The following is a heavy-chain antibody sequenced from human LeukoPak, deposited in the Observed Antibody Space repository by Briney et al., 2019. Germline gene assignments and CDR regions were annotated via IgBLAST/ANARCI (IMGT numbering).Heavy chain of an antibody. J-gene: IGHJ4*02. Sequence: ASVKLSCKASGYTFTSYYMHWVRQAPGQGLEWMGIINPSGGSTSYAQKFQGRVTMTRDMSTSTVYMELSSLRSEDTAVYYCARDPGEIVGADYYFDYWGQGTLVTVSS. CDR1: GYTFTSYY. CDR2: INPSGGST. V-gene: IGHV1-46*01. D-gene: IGHD1-26*01. CDR3: ARDPGEIVGADYYFDY.